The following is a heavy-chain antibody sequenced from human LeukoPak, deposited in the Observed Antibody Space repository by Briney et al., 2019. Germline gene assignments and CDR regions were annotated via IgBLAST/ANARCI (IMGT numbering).Heavy chain of an antibody. J-gene: IGHJ4*02. CDR1: GVSISSGSYY. CDR3: ARGTYYYDRFDY. CDR2: IYTSGST. V-gene: IGHV4-61*02. D-gene: IGHD3-22*01. Sequence: SQTLSLTCTVSGVSISSGSYYWSWIRQPAGKGLEWIGRIYTSGSTNYNPSLKSRVTISVDTSKNQFSLKLSSVTAADTAVYYCARGTYYYDRFDYWGQGTLVTVSS.